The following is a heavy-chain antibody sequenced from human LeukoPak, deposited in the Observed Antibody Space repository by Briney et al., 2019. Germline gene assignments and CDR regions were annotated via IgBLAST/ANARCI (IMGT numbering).Heavy chain of an antibody. Sequence: GESLRLSCEASGFXLSNKDIHWVRQATGRGLEWIASLGLGGDTHYADSVEGRFTISRGDAKNSLFLQMSSLRSEDTAVYYCTRGPSSGWYDGMDVWGQGTTVTVSS. V-gene: IGHV3-13*04. D-gene: IGHD6-19*01. CDR1: GFXLSNKD. J-gene: IGHJ6*02. CDR3: TRGPSSGWYDGMDV. CDR2: LGLGGDT.